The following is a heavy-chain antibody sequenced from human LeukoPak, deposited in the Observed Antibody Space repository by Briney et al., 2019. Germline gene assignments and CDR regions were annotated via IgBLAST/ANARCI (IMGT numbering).Heavy chain of an antibody. J-gene: IGHJ4*02. Sequence: ASVKVSCKASGYTFTGYYLHWVRQAPGQGLEWMGWINPNSGGTNYAQKFQVRGTMTRDTSISTAYMELSRLRSDDTAVYYCARSAESSSWVEFDYWGQGTLVTVSS. V-gene: IGHV1-2*02. CDR2: INPNSGGT. CDR3: ARSAESSSWVEFDY. CDR1: GYTFTGYY. D-gene: IGHD6-13*01.